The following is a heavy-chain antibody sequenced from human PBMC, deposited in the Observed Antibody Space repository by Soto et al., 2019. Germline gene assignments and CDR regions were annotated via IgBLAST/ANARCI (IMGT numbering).Heavy chain of an antibody. V-gene: IGHV3-13*01. Sequence: LRLSCEASGFTFSGFDMHWVRQSTGKGLEWVATIGTAGDTYYEVSVKGRFTISRDNAKNSLSLQMNSLRAGDTAVYFCARGQEVGAHFFDSWGQGTQVTVSS. D-gene: IGHD2-15*01. CDR3: ARGQEVGAHFFDS. J-gene: IGHJ4*02. CDR1: GFTFSGFD. CDR2: IGTAGDT.